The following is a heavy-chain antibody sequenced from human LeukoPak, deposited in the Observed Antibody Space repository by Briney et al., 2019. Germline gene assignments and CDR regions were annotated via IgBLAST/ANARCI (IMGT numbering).Heavy chain of an antibody. V-gene: IGHV3-30-3*01. D-gene: IGHD6-13*01. CDR2: IGYDGSNK. Sequence: GGSLRLSCGASGFTFSSHAMHWVRQAPGKGLEWVAVIGYDGSNKYYADSVKGRFTISRDNSKNTLYLQMNSLRTEDTAVYYCARDSAAAGNTFDHWGQGTLVTVSS. J-gene: IGHJ4*02. CDR1: GFTFSSHA. CDR3: ARDSAAAGNTFDH.